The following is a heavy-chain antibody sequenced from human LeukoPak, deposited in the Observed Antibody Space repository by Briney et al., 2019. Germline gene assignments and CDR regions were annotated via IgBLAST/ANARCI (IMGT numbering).Heavy chain of an antibody. CDR3: ARGEDMVRGVIISPGAFDI. CDR1: GGSISSSSYY. J-gene: IGHJ3*02. Sequence: SETLSLTCTVSGGSISSSSYYWGWIRQPPGTGLEWLGSIYYSGSTYYNPSLKSRVTISVDTSKNQFSLKLSSVTAADTAVYYCARGEDMVRGVIISPGAFDIWGQGTMVTVSS. CDR2: IYYSGST. V-gene: IGHV4-39*07. D-gene: IGHD3-10*01.